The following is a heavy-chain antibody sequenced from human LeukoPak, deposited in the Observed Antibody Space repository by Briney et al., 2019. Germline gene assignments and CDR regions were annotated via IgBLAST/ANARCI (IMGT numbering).Heavy chain of an antibody. CDR1: GFTVSSNY. Sequence: GGSLRLSCAASGFTVSSNYMNWVRQAPGKGLDWVSVISYNGATTYYADSVKGRFTISRDNSKNTLYLQMNSLRAEDTAVYYCAKKGGASSGYYSYNDYWGQGTLVTVSS. V-gene: IGHV3-23*01. CDR3: AKKGGASSGYYSYNDY. D-gene: IGHD3-22*01. CDR2: ISYNGATT. J-gene: IGHJ4*02.